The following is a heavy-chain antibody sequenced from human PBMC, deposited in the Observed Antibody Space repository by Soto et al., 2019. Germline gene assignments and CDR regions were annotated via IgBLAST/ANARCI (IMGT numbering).Heavy chain of an antibody. D-gene: IGHD2-2*01. CDR1: GYTFTTYD. CDR3: VRGGFLSPDHVIIAPATLGFDP. Sequence: QVQLMQSGAEVKKPGASVKVSCKASGYTFTTYDINWVRQAPGQGLEWMGWMNPNRTNTGYAEKFQGRVTMTRDTSISTAYMELSSLRYDDTAVYYCVRGGFLSPDHVIIAPATLGFDPWGQGTLVTVSS. V-gene: IGHV1-8*01. CDR2: MNPNRTNT. J-gene: IGHJ5*02.